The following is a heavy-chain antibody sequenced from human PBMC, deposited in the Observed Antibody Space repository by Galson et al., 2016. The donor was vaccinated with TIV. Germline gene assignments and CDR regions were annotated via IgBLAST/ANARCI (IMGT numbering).Heavy chain of an antibody. D-gene: IGHD2-21*01. CDR1: GFSVSNNY. CDR2: ISSEGNT. Sequence: SLRLSCAASGFSVSNNYMSWVRQAPGKGLEWVSIISSEGNTNYVDSVKGRFTISRDFSRNTLFLQMNSLRDEDSAVYYCARDRRHCGNECFLYYFYGMDVWGPGTTVTVSS. V-gene: IGHV3-66*02. CDR3: ARDRRHCGNECFLYYFYGMDV. J-gene: IGHJ6*02.